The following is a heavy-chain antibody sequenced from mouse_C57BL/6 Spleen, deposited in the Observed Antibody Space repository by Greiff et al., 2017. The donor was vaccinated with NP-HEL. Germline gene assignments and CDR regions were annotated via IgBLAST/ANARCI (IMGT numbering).Heavy chain of an antibody. CDR2: IDPSDSYP. J-gene: IGHJ4*01. V-gene: IGHV1-69*01. CDR1: GYTFTSYW. CDR3: ARRDSSGSYYAMDY. D-gene: IGHD3-2*02. Sequence: VQLQQPGAELVMPGASVKLSCKASGYTFTSYWMHWVKQRPGQGLEWIGEIDPSDSYPNYNQKFKGKSTLTVDKSSSTAYMQLSSLTSEDSAVYYCARRDSSGSYYAMDYWGQGTSVTVSS.